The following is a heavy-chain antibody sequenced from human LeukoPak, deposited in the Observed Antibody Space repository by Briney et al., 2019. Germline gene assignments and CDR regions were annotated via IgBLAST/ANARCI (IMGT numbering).Heavy chain of an antibody. J-gene: IGHJ4*02. D-gene: IGHD2-15*01. CDR2: ISSSSSYI. CDR3: AKQLGYCSDGSCYFPY. V-gene: IGHV3-21*04. CDR1: GFTFSSYS. Sequence: GGSLRLSCAASGFTFSSYSMNWVRQAPGKGLEWVSSISSSSSYIYYADSVQGRFTISRDNSKSTLCLQMNSLRAEDTAVYYCAKQLGYCSDGSCYFPYWGQGTLVTVSS.